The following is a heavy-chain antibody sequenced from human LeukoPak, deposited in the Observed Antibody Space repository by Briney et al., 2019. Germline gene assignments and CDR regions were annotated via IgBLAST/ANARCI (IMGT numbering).Heavy chain of an antibody. D-gene: IGHD2-15*01. V-gene: IGHV3-7*03. J-gene: IGHJ4*02. CDR3: ARDRRYCSGGSCYSVYFDY. Sequence: PGGSLRLSCAASGFTFSTYWMSWVRQAPGKGLEWVANIKQDGSEKYYVDSVKGRFTISRVNTNNSLYLQMNSPRAEDTAVYYCARDRRYCSGGSCYSVYFDYWGQGTLVTVSS. CDR2: IKQDGSEK. CDR1: GFTFSTYW.